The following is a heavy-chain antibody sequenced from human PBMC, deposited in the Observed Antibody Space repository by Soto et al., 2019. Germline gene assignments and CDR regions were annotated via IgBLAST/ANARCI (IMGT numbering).Heavy chain of an antibody. CDR3: ARVGKYYYNGLDV. CDR1: GDSISGYY. J-gene: IGHJ6*02. V-gene: IGHV4-59*01. Sequence: QVQLQESGPGLVKPSETLSLTCAISGDSISGYYWTWIRQPPGKGLEWIGYIYYTGNTKYSPSLKSRVTISVDMSKNQFSLILTSVTAADTAVYYCARVGKYYYNGLDVWGQGTTVTVSS. CDR2: IYYTGNT.